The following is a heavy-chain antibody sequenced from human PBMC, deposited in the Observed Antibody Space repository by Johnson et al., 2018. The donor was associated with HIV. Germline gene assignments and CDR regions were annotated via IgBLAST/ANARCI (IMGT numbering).Heavy chain of an antibody. CDR2: ISYDGSNK. V-gene: IGHV3-30*03. CDR3: ARESGGYYDSSAREAFDI. CDR1: GFTFSSSG. J-gene: IGHJ3*02. Sequence: QVQLVESGGGVVQPGRSLRLYCAASGFTFSSSGMHWVRQAPGKGLEWVAVISYDGSNKHYADSVKGRFTISRDNSKNTLYLQMNSLRAEDTAVYYCARESGGYYDSSAREAFDIWGQGTMVTVSS. D-gene: IGHD3-22*01.